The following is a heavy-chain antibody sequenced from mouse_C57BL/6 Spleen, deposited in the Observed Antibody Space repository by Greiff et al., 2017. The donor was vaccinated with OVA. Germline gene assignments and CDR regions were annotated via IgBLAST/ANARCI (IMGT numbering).Heavy chain of an antibody. Sequence: VQLQQSGAELVRPGASVTLSCKASGYTFTDYEMHWVKQTPVHGLEWIGAIDPETGGTAYNQKFKGKAILTADKSSSTAYMELRSLTSEDSAVYYSTRSVLPFECWGQGTTLSVSS. CDR3: TRSVLPFEC. J-gene: IGHJ2*01. V-gene: IGHV1-15*01. CDR2: IDPETGGT. CDR1: GYTFTDYE.